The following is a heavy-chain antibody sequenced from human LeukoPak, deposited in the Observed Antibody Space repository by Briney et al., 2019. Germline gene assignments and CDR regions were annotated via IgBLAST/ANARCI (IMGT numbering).Heavy chain of an antibody. CDR1: GCTFSSYA. CDR2: ISSSSSYT. D-gene: IGHD3-22*01. CDR3: ARESYYYDSSGYYY. V-gene: IGHV3-11*05. Sequence: GGSLRLSCAASGCTFSSYALSWIRQAPGKGLEWVSYISSSSSYTNYADSVKGRFTISRDNAKNSLYLQMNSLRAEDTAVYYCARESYYYDSSGYYYWGQGTLVTVSS. J-gene: IGHJ4*02.